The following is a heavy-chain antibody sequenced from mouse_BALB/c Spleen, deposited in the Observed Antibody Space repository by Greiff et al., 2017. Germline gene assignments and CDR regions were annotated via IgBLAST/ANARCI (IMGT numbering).Heavy chain of an antibody. V-gene: IGHV7-3*02. CDR1: GFTFTDYY. CDR3: ARDVGYLDY. CDR2: IRNKANGYTT. Sequence: EVKVVESGGGLVQPGGSLRLSCATSGFTFTDYYMSWVRQPPGKALEWLGFIRNKANGYTTEYSASVKGRFTISRDNSQSILYLQMNTLRAEDSATYYCARDVGYLDYWGQGTTLTVSS. J-gene: IGHJ2*01.